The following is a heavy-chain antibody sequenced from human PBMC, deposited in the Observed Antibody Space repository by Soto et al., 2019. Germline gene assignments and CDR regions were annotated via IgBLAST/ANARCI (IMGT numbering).Heavy chain of an antibody. CDR3: ARDRRKFDY. CDR2: ISGSGGST. V-gene: IGHV3-23*01. Sequence: GGALRLSCAASGFTFSSYAMSWVRQAPGKGLEWVSAISGSGGSTYYADSVKGRFTISRDNSKNTLFLQMNSLRAEDKAVYYCARDRRKFDYWGQGTLVTVSS. J-gene: IGHJ4*02. CDR1: GFTFSSYA.